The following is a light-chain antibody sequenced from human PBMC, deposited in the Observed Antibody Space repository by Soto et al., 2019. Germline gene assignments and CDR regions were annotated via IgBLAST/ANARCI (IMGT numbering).Light chain of an antibody. CDR3: QQYGSSPRT. CDR1: QSVSSSY. Sequence: EVVLTQSPGTLSLSPGERATLCCMASQSVSSSYLAWYQQKPGQAPRLLIYGASSRATGIPDRFSGSGSGTDFTLTISRLEPEDFAVYYCQQYGSSPRTFGQRTKVDIK. V-gene: IGKV3-20*01. CDR2: GAS. J-gene: IGKJ1*01.